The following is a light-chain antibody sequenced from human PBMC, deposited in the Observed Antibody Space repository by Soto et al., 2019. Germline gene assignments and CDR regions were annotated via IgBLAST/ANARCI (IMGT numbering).Light chain of an antibody. CDR1: QRVSRNY. CDR3: HQYGISPPT. Sequence: VLRGRPGTLSLYPGEGATLSCRASQRVSRNYLAWYQQKPGQAPRFLIYGASSRATGIPDRFSGSGSGTDFTLTISRLEPEDFAVDFRHQYGISPPTFNQGTNVGIK. V-gene: IGKV3-20*01. CDR2: GAS. J-gene: IGKJ1*01.